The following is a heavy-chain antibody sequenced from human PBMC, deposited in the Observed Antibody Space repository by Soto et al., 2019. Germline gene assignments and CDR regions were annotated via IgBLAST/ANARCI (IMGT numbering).Heavy chain of an antibody. J-gene: IGHJ2*01. D-gene: IGHD3-10*01. CDR1: GFTFSSYG. Sequence: QVQLVESGGGVVQPGRSLRLSCAASGFTFSSYGMHWVRQAPGKGLEWVAVIWYDGSNKYYADSVKGRFTISRDNSKNTLYLQMNRLRAEDTAVYYCARDGELSWYFDLWGRGTLVTVSS. V-gene: IGHV3-33*01. CDR2: IWYDGSNK. CDR3: ARDGELSWYFDL.